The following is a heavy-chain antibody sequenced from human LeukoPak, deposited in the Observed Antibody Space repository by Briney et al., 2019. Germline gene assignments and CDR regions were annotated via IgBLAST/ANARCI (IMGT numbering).Heavy chain of an antibody. Sequence: PGGSLRPSWGAPGFPLRRNYMRWVRQAPGKGLEGVSVIDSGGSTYYAYSVKGRFTISKDNYNNPQYLQMNSLRAEDTAVYYCAREGYYYDSSGRFDYWGQGTLVSVSS. CDR1: GFPLRRNY. CDR2: IDSGGST. D-gene: IGHD3-22*01. CDR3: AREGYYYDSSGRFDY. V-gene: IGHV3-53*01. J-gene: IGHJ4*02.